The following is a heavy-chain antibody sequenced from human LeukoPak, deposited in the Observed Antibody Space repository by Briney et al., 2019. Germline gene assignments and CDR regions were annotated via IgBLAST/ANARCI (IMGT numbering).Heavy chain of an antibody. CDR1: GGSISNYY. Sequence: PSETLSLTCTVSGGSISNYYWSWIRQPPGKGLEWIGCIYYSGSTNYNPSLKSRVTISVDTSNNQFSLRLSSVTAADTAMYYCARSPESGWNDYWGQGTLVTVSS. CDR2: IYYSGST. J-gene: IGHJ4*02. V-gene: IGHV4-59*01. CDR3: ARSPESGWNDY. D-gene: IGHD6-19*01.